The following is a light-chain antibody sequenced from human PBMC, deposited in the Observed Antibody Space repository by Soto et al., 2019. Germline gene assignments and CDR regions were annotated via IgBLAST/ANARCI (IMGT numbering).Light chain of an antibody. CDR3: QTWGTGPVV. Sequence: QSVLTQSPSASASLGASVKLTCTLSSGHSSYAIAWHQQQPEKGPRYLMKLNSDGSHCEGDGIPDRFSCSSSGAERYLTISSLQAEDEADYYCQTWGTGPVVFGGGTKLTVL. CDR2: LNSDGSH. J-gene: IGLJ2*01. V-gene: IGLV4-69*01. CDR1: SGHSSYA.